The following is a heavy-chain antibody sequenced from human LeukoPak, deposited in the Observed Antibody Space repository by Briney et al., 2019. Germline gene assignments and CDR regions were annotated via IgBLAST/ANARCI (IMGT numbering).Heavy chain of an antibody. V-gene: IGHV1-2*02. Sequence: ASVKVSCKASGYTFTGYYMHWVRQAPGQGLEWMGWINPNSGGTNYAQKFQGRVTMTRDTSISTAYMELSRLRSDDTAVYYCAGYGQEWELLRENYFDYWGQGTLVTVSS. D-gene: IGHD1-26*01. CDR1: GYTFTGYY. CDR3: AGYGQEWELLRENYFDY. J-gene: IGHJ4*02. CDR2: INPNSGGT.